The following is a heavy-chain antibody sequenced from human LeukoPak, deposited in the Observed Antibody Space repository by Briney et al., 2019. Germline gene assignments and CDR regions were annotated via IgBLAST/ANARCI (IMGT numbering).Heavy chain of an antibody. CDR3: AKDKGWLLWFDY. Sequence: GGSLRLSCAASGFTFSSYGMSWVRQAPGKGLEWVSAISGSGGSTYYADSVKGRFTISRDNSKNTLYLQMNSLRAEDTAVYYCAKDKGWLLWFDYWGQGTLVTVSS. J-gene: IGHJ4*02. D-gene: IGHD3-9*01. CDR2: ISGSGGST. CDR1: GFTFSSYG. V-gene: IGHV3-23*01.